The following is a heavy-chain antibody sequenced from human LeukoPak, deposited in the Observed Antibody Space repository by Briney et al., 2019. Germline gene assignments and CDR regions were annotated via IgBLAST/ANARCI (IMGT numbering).Heavy chain of an antibody. CDR3: ARDLSRGAPDYFDN. CDR2: ISHDGKVK. Sequence: GGSLDFSCQALGFFSGGFPMNWSGKAQARGLEWVPVISHDGKVKYYADSVKGRFTISRDDSTNTLSLQMNSLRPEDTGIYYCARDLSRGAPDYFDNWGQGTLVTVSS. D-gene: IGHD3-10*01. J-gene: IGHJ4*02. CDR1: GFFSGGFP. V-gene: IGHV3-30*04.